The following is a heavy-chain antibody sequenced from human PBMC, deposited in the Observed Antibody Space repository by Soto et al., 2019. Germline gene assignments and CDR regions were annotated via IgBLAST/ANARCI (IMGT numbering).Heavy chain of an antibody. CDR3: ASSYSNYALIDYYYYGMDV. CDR2: IKAGNGNT. Sequence: ASVKVSCKASGYTFTSYAMHWVRQAPGQRLEWMGWIKAGNGNTKYSQKFQGRVTITRDTSASTAYMELSSLRSEDTAVYYCASSYSNYALIDYYYYGMDVWGQGTTVTVSS. V-gene: IGHV1-3*01. J-gene: IGHJ6*02. D-gene: IGHD4-4*01. CDR1: GYTFTSYA.